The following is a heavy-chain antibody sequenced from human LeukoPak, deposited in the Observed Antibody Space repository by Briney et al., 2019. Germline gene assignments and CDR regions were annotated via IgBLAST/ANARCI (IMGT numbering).Heavy chain of an antibody. D-gene: IGHD3-10*01. J-gene: IGHJ3*02. V-gene: IGHV1-69*04. Sequence: ASVKVSCKASGGTFSSYAISWVRQAPGQGLEWMGRILPILGIANYAQKFQGRVTITADKSTSTAYMELSSLRSEDTAVYYCARVRGVRGAFDIWGQGTMVTVSS. CDR1: GGTFSSYA. CDR3: ARVRGVRGAFDI. CDR2: ILPILGIA.